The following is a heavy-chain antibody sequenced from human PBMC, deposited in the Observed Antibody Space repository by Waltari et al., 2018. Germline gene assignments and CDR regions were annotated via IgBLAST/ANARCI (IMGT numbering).Heavy chain of an antibody. D-gene: IGHD1-7*01. CDR1: GFTFSNYA. J-gene: IGHJ5*02. CDR2: TSSDGTNK. Sequence: QVQLVESGGGVVQPGKSLRLSCAASGFTFSNYAMYLVRQAPGKGLGWGAVTSSDGTNKYYADSVKGRFIISRDNSENTLQLQMNSLSTEDTAVYYCARTTRTGSTFVLGPLDPWGQGTLVTVSS. CDR3: ARTTRTGSTFVLGPLDP. V-gene: IGHV3-30-3*01.